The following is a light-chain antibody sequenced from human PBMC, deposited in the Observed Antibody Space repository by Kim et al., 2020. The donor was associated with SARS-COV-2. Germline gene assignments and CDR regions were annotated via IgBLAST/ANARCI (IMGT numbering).Light chain of an antibody. CDR3: QSRDSGGNVV. CDR2: GRN. CDR1: SLRSYY. J-gene: IGLJ2*01. V-gene: IGLV3-19*01. Sequence: SSELTQDPAVSVALGQTVRITCQGDSLRSYYATWYQQKPRQAPLLVIFGRNNRPSGIPDRFSGSTSGNTASLTIRGAQAEDEADSYCQSRDSGGNVVFGGGTKLTVL.